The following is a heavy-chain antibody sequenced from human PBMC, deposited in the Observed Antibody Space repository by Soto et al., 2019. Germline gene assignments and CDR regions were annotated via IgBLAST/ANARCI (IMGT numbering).Heavy chain of an antibody. J-gene: IGHJ4*02. CDR1: GYTFIDYY. CDR3: ARPPGYISDWYYFDL. CDR2: ISPKSGGT. V-gene: IGHV1-2*02. D-gene: IGHD6-19*01. Sequence: ASFKVSCKASGYTFIDYYMHCVRQSHSQGFEWMGRISPKSGGTNYAQKFQGRVTMTWDTSLNTAYMELSSLISEDTAVYYCARPPGYISDWYYFDLWGQGTLVTVSS.